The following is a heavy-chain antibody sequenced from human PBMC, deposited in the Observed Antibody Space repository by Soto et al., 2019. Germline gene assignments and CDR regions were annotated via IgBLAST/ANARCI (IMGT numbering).Heavy chain of an antibody. V-gene: IGHV2-70*01. CDR3: ARVPLTLSRAAFDI. CDR1: GFSLSTSGMC. J-gene: IGHJ3*02. CDR2: IDWDDDK. Sequence: GSGPTLVNPTQTLTLTCTFSGFSLSTSGMCVSWIRQPPGKALEWLALIDWDDDKYYSTSLKTRLTISKDTSKNQVVLTMTNMDPVDTATYYCARVPLTLSRAAFDIWGQGTMVTVSS.